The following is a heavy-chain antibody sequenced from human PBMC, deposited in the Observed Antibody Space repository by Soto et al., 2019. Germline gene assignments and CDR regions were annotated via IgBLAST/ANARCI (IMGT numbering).Heavy chain of an antibody. V-gene: IGHV4-59*01. CDR3: ARDRGGTTDYYYRMDV. D-gene: IGHD1-7*01. CDR1: GGSISSYY. Sequence: LSLTCTVSGGSISSYYWSWIRQPPGKGLEWIGYIYYSGSTNYNPSLKSRVTISVDTSKNQFSLKLSSVTAADTAVYYCARDRGGTTDYYYRMDVWGQGTTVTVSS. J-gene: IGHJ6*02. CDR2: IYYSGST.